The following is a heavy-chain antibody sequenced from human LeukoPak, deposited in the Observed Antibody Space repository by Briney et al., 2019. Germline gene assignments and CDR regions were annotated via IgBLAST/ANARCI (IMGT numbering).Heavy chain of an antibody. V-gene: IGHV5-10-1*01. CDR2: IDPDDSYT. CDR1: GYSFTNYW. CDR3: ARHAGDGGAFDI. D-gene: IGHD3-10*01. J-gene: IGHJ3*02. Sequence: GESLKISCQGSGYSFTNYWISWVRQMSGKGLEWMGRIDPDDSYTKDSPSFQGHVTISVDNSISTAYMQWSSLKASDTAMYYCARHAGDGGAFDIWGQGTMVIVSS.